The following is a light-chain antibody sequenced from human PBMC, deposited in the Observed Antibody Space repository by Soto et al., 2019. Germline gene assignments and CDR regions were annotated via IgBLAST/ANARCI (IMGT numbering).Light chain of an antibody. Sequence: QSALTQPPSASGSPGQSVTVSCTGTSSDVGGYNSVSWYQQHPGKAPKLMIYEVSERPSGVPDRFSGSKSGNTASLTVSGLQAEYEADYYCSSYAASNTLVFGGGTKLTVL. CDR2: EVS. V-gene: IGLV2-8*01. CDR1: SSDVGGYNS. CDR3: SSYAASNTLV. J-gene: IGLJ2*01.